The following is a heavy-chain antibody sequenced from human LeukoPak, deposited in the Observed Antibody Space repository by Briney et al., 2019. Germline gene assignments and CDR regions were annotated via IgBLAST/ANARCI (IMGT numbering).Heavy chain of an antibody. CDR3: ARDLNWFDP. CDR2: IYYSGST. J-gene: IGHJ5*02. V-gene: IGHV4-61*01. Sequence: SETLSLTCTVSGGSVSSGSYYWSWIRQPPGKGLEWIGYIYYSGSTNYNPSLKSRVTISVDTSKNQFSLKLSSVTAADTAVYYCARDLNWFDPWGRGTLVTVSS. CDR1: GGSVSSGSYY.